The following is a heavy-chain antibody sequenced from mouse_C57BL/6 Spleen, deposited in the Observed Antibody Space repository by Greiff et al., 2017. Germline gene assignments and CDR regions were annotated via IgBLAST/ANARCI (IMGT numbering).Heavy chain of an antibody. Sequence: VQLQQPGAELVKPGASVKMSCKASGYTFTSYWITWVKQRPGQGLEWIGDIYPGSGSTNYNEKFKSKATLTVDTSSSTAYMQLSSLTSEESAVYYCARGDGNYVYYAMDYWGQGTSVTVSS. D-gene: IGHD2-1*01. V-gene: IGHV1-55*01. CDR2: IYPGSGST. CDR1: GYTFTSYW. J-gene: IGHJ4*01. CDR3: ARGDGNYVYYAMDY.